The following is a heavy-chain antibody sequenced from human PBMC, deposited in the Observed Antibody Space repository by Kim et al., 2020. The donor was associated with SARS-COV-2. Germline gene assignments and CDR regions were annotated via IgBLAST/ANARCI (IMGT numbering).Heavy chain of an antibody. J-gene: IGHJ4*02. CDR2: NVNP. Sequence: NVNPNYAEKFQGRGTMTTDTSTTTVNMELRSLKSDDTAVYYCARERPLDYWGQGTLVTVSS. CDR3: ARERPLDY. V-gene: IGHV1-18*01.